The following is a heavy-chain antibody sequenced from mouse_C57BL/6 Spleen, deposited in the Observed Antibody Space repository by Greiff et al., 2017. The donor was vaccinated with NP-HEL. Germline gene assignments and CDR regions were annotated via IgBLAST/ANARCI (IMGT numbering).Heavy chain of an antibody. CDR2: ISYGGSN. CDR3: ARGDYYGNYEG. D-gene: IGHD2-1*01. CDR1: GSSFTRCYY. J-gene: IGHJ3*01. V-gene: IGHV3-6*01. Sequence: DVQLQESGPGLVKPSQSLSLTCSVTGSSFTRCYYCNCLRPFPGNKLEWLDYISYGGSNHSNPSLKNRNSITRDTSKNQFFLKLNSVTTEDTATYYCARGDYYGNYEGWGQGTLVTVSA.